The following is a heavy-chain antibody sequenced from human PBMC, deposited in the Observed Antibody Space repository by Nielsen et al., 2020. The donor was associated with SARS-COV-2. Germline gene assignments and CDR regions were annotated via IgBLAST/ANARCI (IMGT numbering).Heavy chain of an antibody. Sequence: SLKISCAASGFTFDDYAMHWVRQAPGKGLEWVSGISWNSGSIGYADSVKGRFTISRDNAKNSLYLQMNSLRAEDTALYYCAKDDSSGYYHYWGQGTLVTVSS. CDR3: AKDDSSGYYHY. J-gene: IGHJ4*02. D-gene: IGHD3-22*01. CDR2: ISWNSGSI. V-gene: IGHV3-9*01. CDR1: GFTFDDYA.